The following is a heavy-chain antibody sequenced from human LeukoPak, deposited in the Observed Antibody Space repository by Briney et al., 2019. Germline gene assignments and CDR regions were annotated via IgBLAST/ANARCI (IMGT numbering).Heavy chain of an antibody. V-gene: IGHV3-53*01. CDR3: ARERNSGWLARTYNFDF. D-gene: IGHD6-19*01. CDR2: IYSGGST. J-gene: IGHJ4*02. Sequence: PGGSLRLSCAASGFTVSSNAMSWVRQAPGKGLECISVIYSGGSTDYADSVKGRFTISRDNAKNSVFLQMISLRPEDTAVYYCARERNSGWLARTYNFDFWGQGTLVTVSS. CDR1: GFTVSSNA.